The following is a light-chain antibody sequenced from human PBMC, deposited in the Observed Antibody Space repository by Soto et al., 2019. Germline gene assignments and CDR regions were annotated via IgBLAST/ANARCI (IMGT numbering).Light chain of an antibody. CDR2: DVT. CDR1: SSDVGGYNF. Sequence: QSVLPQPASVSGSPGQSITISCTGTSSDVGGYNFVSWYQQHPGKAPKLMIYDVTHRPSGVSNRFSGSKSGNTASLTISGLQAEDEADYYCLSYSSSTSPYVLGTGTKVTVL. J-gene: IGLJ1*01. CDR3: LSYSSSTSPYV. V-gene: IGLV2-14*01.